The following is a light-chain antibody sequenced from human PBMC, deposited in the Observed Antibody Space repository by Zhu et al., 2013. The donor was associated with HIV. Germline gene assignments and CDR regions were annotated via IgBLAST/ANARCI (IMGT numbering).Light chain of an antibody. CDR3: GTWDSSLRAVV. J-gene: IGLJ2*01. V-gene: IGLV1-40*01. CDR2: VNS. CDR1: SSNIGAGYD. Sequence: QSVLTQPPSVSGAPGQRVTISCTGSSSNIGAGYDVHWYQQLPGTAPKLLIYVNSNRPSGVPDRFSGSKSGTSASLAITGLQAEDEADYYCGTWDSSLRAVVFGGGTKLTVL.